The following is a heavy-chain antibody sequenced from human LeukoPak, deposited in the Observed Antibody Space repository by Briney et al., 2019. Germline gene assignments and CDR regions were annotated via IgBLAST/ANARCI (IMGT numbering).Heavy chain of an antibody. Sequence: SVKVSCKASGGTISSYAISWVRQAPGQGLEWMGRIIPIIGIANYAQKFQGRVTITADKSTSTVYMELSSLRSEDTAVYYCAKDAFVSGWYYFDYWGQGLLVTVSS. CDR3: AKDAFVSGWYYFDY. CDR1: GGTISSYA. D-gene: IGHD6-19*01. CDR2: IIPIIGIA. V-gene: IGHV1-69*04. J-gene: IGHJ4*02.